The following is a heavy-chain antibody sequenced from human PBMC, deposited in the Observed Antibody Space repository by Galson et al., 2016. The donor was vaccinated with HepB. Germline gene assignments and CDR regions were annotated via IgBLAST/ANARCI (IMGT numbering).Heavy chain of an antibody. D-gene: IGHD4-11*01. CDR3: VRRRWDYNHYFDY. J-gene: IGHJ4*03. V-gene: IGHV2-5*01. CDR2: IYWNANK. CDR1: GFSLSTNGVG. Sequence: PALVKPTQTLTLPCTFSGFSLSTNGVGVGWVRRSPGKALEWLALIYWNANKRYSPSLNDRLTITKDTSKNQVVLTMTNMDPVDTATYYCVRRRWDYNHYFDYWGQGALVTVSS.